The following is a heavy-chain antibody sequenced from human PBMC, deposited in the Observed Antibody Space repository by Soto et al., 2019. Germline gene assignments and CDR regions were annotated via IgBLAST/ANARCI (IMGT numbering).Heavy chain of an antibody. Sequence: PGESLKISCKGSGYSFTSYWIGWVRQMPGKGLECMGIIYPGDSDTRYSPSFQGQVTISADKSISTAYLQWSSLKASDTAMYYCARRLDYYDSSPSLSNAFDIWGQGTMVTVSS. CDR3: ARRLDYYDSSPSLSNAFDI. CDR2: IYPGDSDT. V-gene: IGHV5-51*01. D-gene: IGHD3-22*01. CDR1: GYSFTSYW. J-gene: IGHJ3*02.